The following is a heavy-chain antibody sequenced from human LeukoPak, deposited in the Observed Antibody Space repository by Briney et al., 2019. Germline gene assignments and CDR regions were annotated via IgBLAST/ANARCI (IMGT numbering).Heavy chain of an antibody. J-gene: IGHJ4*02. CDR3: ARGVYYYDSSGYYWGIQYYFDY. CDR2: INHSGST. V-gene: IGHV4-34*01. D-gene: IGHD3-22*01. Sequence: SETLSLTCAVYGGSFSGYYWSWIRQPPGKGLEWIGEINHSGSTNYNPSLKSRVTISVDTSKNQFSLKLSSVTAADTAVYYCARGVYYYDSSGYYWGIQYYFDYWGQGTLVTVSS. CDR1: GGSFSGYY.